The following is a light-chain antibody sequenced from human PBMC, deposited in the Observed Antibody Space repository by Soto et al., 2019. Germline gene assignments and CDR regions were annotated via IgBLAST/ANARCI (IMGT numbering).Light chain of an antibody. CDR2: DAS. Sequence: DIHMTQSPSTLSASVGDRVTITCRASQSISSSLAWYQQKPGKAPKLLIYDASSFESGVPSRFSGSGSGTEFTLTISSLQPDDFATYYCQQYNSYSFGQGTKVDI. CDR1: QSISSS. V-gene: IGKV1-5*01. J-gene: IGKJ1*01. CDR3: QQYNSYS.